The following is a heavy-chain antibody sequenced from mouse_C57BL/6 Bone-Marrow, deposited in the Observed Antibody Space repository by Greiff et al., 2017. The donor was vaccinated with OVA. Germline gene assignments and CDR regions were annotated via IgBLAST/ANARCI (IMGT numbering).Heavy chain of an antibody. Sequence: QVQLQQPGAELVKPGASVKMSCKASGYTFTSYWITWVKQRPGQGLEWIGDIYPGSGSTNYNEKFKSKATLTVDTPSSTAYMQLSSLTSEDSAVYYCEGDYDYWGQGTTLTVSS. CDR2: IYPGSGST. CDR3: EGDYDY. CDR1: GYTFTSYW. V-gene: IGHV1-55*01. D-gene: IGHD2-4*01. J-gene: IGHJ2*01.